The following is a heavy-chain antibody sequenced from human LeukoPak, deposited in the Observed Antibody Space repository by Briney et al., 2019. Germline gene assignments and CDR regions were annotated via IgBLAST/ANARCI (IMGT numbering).Heavy chain of an antibody. J-gene: IGHJ6*02. Sequence: SETLSLPCTVSGGSISSGGYYWSWIRQQPGKGLEWIGYIYYSGSTYYNPSLKSRVTISVDTSKNQFSMKLSSVTAADTAVYYCARDPPYCSGGSCYSGGMDVWGQGTTVTVSS. D-gene: IGHD2-15*01. V-gene: IGHV4-31*03. CDR1: GGSISSGGYY. CDR2: IYYSGST. CDR3: ARDPPYCSGGSCYSGGMDV.